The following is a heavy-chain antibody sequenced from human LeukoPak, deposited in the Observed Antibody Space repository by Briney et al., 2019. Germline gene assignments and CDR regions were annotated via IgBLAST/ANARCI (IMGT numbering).Heavy chain of an antibody. D-gene: IGHD3-10*02. CDR1: GFTFSTHS. V-gene: IGHV3-48*04. CDR3: AELGITMIGGV. J-gene: IGHJ6*04. Sequence: WGSLRLSCAASGFTFSTHSMNWVRQAPGKGLEWVSYISSGGSTIYYADSVKGRFTISRDNAKNSLYLQMNSLRAEDTAVYYCAELGITMIGGVWGKGTTVTISS. CDR2: ISSGGSTI.